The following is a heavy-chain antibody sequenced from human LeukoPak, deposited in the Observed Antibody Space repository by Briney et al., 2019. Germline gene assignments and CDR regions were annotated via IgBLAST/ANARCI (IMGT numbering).Heavy chain of an antibody. V-gene: IGHV3-23*01. Sequence: PGGSLRLSCAASGFTFSNYAMTWVRQAPGKGLEWVSTISDNVSGGSTYYADSVKGRFTISRDNSKNTLYLQLNSLRAEDTAVYYCARQHCSGGDCYFFDWGQGTLVTVSS. D-gene: IGHD2-15*01. CDR3: ARQHCSGGDCYFFD. J-gene: IGHJ4*02. CDR1: GFTFSNYA. CDR2: ISDNVSGGST.